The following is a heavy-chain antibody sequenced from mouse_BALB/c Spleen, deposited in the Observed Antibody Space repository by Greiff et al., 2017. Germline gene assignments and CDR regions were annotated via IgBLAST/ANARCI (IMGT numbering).Heavy chain of an antibody. CDR2: IYPVSGET. Sequence: VQLQQSGAELASPGASVTLSCKASGYTFTDHIMNWVKKRPGQGLEWIGRIYPVSGETNYNQKFMGKATFSVDRSSSTVYMVLNSLTSEDPAVYYCGRGEVRRRRWFAYWGQGTLVTVSA. J-gene: IGHJ3*01. V-gene: IGHV1-11*01. CDR3: GRGEVRRRRWFAY. CDR1: GYTFTDHI. D-gene: IGHD2-14*01.